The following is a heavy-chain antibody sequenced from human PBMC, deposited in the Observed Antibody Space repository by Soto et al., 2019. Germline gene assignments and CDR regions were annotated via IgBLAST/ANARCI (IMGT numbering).Heavy chain of an antibody. V-gene: IGHV2-5*02. J-gene: IGHJ6*03. CDR3: AHSDTADYYYYMDV. D-gene: IGHD5-18*01. CDR1: GFSLTTSGVG. Sequence: QITLKESGPTLVKPTQTLTLTCTFSGFSLTTSGVGVGWIRQPPGKALECLALIYCDDDKRYSSSLKSRLTITTDTFKHQVVLTMTIMDPVDTATCYCAHSDTADYYYYMDVWGRGTTVTVSS. CDR2: IYCDDDK.